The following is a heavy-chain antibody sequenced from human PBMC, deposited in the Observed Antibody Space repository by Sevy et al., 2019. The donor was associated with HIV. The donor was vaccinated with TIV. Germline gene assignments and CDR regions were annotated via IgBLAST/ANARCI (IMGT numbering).Heavy chain of an antibody. CDR2: IYYNGHI. D-gene: IGHD1-26*01. CDR1: GGSINSLY. J-gene: IGHJ4*02. V-gene: IGHV4-59*08. CDR3: SGENAWGRCYS. Sequence: SETLSLTCTVYGGSINSLYWNWIRQPPGKGLEWIANIYYNGHINYNPSLKSRVTLSLDTSKNQFSLRLGSVTAADRAMYYCSGENAWGRCYSWGQGTLVTVSS.